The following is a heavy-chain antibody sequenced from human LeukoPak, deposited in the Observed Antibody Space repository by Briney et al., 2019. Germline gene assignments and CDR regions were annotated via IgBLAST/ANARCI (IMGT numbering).Heavy chain of an antibody. CDR2: IYYSGST. CDR3: ARREQQLVYFDY. Sequence: SETLSLTCTVSGGSISSSSYYWGWIRQPPGKGLEWIGSIYYSGSTYYNPSLKSRVTISVDTSKNQFSLKLSSVTAADTAVYYCARREQQLVYFDYWGQGTLVTVSS. D-gene: IGHD6-13*01. V-gene: IGHV4-39*01. CDR1: GGSISSSSYY. J-gene: IGHJ4*02.